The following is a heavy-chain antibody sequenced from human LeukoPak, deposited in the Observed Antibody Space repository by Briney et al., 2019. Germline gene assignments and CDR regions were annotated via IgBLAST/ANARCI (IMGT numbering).Heavy chain of an antibody. J-gene: IGHJ6*02. V-gene: IGHV3-30-3*02. CDR1: GFTFSSYA. D-gene: IGHD5-12*01. CDR3: AKSGEWLRFPVLHLHYGMDV. CDR2: ISYDGSNK. Sequence: PGGSLRLSCAASGFTFSSYAMHWVRQAPGKGLEWVAVISYDGSNKYYADSVKGRFTISRDNAKNSLYLQMNSLRAEDTAVYYCAKSGEWLRFPVLHLHYGMDVWGQGTTVTVSS.